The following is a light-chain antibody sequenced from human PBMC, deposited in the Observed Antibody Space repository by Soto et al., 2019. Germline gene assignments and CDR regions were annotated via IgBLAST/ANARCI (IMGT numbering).Light chain of an antibody. CDR2: GAS. J-gene: IGKJ2*01. V-gene: IGKV3-15*01. CDR3: QQYNNWPYT. Sequence: EIVMTQSPATLSVSPGERATLSCRASQSVSSKLVWYQQKPGQAPRLLIYGASTRATGIPARFSGSGSGTEFTLTISSLQSEDFAVYYCQQYNNWPYTFGQGTKLEIK. CDR1: QSVSSK.